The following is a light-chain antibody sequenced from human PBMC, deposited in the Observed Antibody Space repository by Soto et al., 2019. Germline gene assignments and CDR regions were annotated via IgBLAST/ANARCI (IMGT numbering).Light chain of an antibody. J-gene: IGKJ3*01. CDR3: QQYGGSPFT. V-gene: IGKV3-20*01. CDR1: QRVSVNS. Sequence: EIVLTQSPGTLSLAPGKRATLSCRASQRVSVNSLAWYQQKGGQAPRLLIYAASTRATGVPDRFSGTGSGTDFALTISRLETDYSAVYYCQQYGGSPFTFGPGTKVDIK. CDR2: AAS.